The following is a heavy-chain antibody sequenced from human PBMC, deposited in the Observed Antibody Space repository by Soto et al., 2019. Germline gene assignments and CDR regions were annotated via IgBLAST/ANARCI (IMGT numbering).Heavy chain of an antibody. CDR2: ISASGTST. CDR1: GLTFSSYA. D-gene: IGHD6-19*01. CDR3: AKGNLDDRSGSINGVDY. Sequence: GGSLRLSCAASGLTFSSYAMNWVRQAPGSGLDWVSLISASGTSTYYADSVKGRFTISRDNSKNTLYLQMNSLRAEDTAVYYCAKGNLDDRSGSINGVDYWGQGTLVTVSS. V-gene: IGHV3-23*01. J-gene: IGHJ4*02.